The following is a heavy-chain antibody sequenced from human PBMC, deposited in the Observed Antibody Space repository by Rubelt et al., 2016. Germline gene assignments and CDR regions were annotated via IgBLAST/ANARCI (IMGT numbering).Heavy chain of an antibody. D-gene: IGHD5-18*01. CDR1: GGSFSDPY. Sequence: QVQLQQWGAGLLKPSETLSLTCAVYGGSFSDPYWSWIRQPPGKGLEWIGEINHGGRTNYNPPLKSRVTISVDPSRNQCSLNLSSVTAADTAVYYCSRGQDPAKTGHWGQGVLVTVSS. V-gene: IGHV4-34*01. CDR3: SRGQDPAKTGH. CDR2: INHGGRT. J-gene: IGHJ4*02.